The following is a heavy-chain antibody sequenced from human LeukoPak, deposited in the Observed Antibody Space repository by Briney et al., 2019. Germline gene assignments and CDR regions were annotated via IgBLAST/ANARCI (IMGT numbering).Heavy chain of an antibody. J-gene: IGHJ3*02. Sequence: ASVKVSCKASVYTFTSYGISWVRQAPGQGLEWMGWISAYNGNTNYAQKLQGRVTMTTDTSTSTAYMEPRSLRSDDTAVYYCARSGSGSYYGAFDIWGQGTMVTVSS. V-gene: IGHV1-18*01. CDR1: VYTFTSYG. D-gene: IGHD3-10*01. CDR3: ARSGSGSYYGAFDI. CDR2: ISAYNGNT.